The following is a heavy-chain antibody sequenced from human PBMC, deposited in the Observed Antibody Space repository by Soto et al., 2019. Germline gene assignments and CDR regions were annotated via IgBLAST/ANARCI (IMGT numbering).Heavy chain of an antibody. D-gene: IGHD6-13*01. CDR3: AKGSGSSWYSS. V-gene: IGHV3-23*01. CDR2: ISGSGGST. CDR1: GFTFSSYG. J-gene: IGHJ4*02. Sequence: EVQLLESGGGLVQPGGSPRLSCAASGFTFSSYGMSWVRQAPGKGLEWVSAISGSGGSTYYADSVKGRFTFSRDNSKNTLYLQMNSLRAEDTAVYYCAKGSGSSWYSSWGQGTLVTVSS.